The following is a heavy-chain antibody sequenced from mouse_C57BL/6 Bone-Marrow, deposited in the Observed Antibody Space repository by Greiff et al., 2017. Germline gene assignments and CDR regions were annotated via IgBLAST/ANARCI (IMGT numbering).Heavy chain of an antibody. Sequence: EVQVVESGGGLVKPGGSLKLSCAASGFTFSSYAMSWVRQTPEKRLEWVATISDGGSYTYYPDNVKGRFTISRDNAKNNLYLQMSHLKSEDTAMYYCARDRYYYGSSYVGGYWGQGTTLTVSS. D-gene: IGHD1-1*01. J-gene: IGHJ2*01. V-gene: IGHV5-4*01. CDR2: ISDGGSYT. CDR1: GFTFSSYA. CDR3: ARDRYYYGSSYVGGY.